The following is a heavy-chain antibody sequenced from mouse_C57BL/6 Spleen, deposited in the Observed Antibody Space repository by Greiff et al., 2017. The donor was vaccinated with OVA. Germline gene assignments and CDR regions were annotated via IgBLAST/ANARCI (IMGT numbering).Heavy chain of an antibody. Sequence: QVQLQQSGAELVKPGASVKIYCKASGYAFSSYWMNWVKQRPGKGLEWIGQIYPGDGDTNYNGKFKGKATLTADKSSSTAYMQLSSLTSEDSAVYFCARSGDGYYPLMDYWGQGTSVTVSS. D-gene: IGHD2-3*01. CDR2: IYPGDGDT. CDR1: GYAFSSYW. V-gene: IGHV1-80*01. CDR3: ARSGDGYYPLMDY. J-gene: IGHJ4*01.